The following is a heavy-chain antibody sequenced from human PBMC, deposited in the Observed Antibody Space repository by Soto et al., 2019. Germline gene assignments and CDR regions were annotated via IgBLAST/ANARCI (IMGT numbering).Heavy chain of an antibody. J-gene: IGHJ4*02. CDR2: ISGSGGST. CDR3: AKDLKLMGKQGGFEY. V-gene: IGHV3-23*01. D-gene: IGHD7-27*01. Sequence: VGSLRLSCAASVFTFSSYAMSWVRQSPGKWLEWVSVISGSGGSTYYADSVKGRFTISRDNSKNTLYLQMNSLRAEDTAVYYCAKDLKLMGKQGGFEYWGQATLVTVSS. CDR1: VFTFSSYA.